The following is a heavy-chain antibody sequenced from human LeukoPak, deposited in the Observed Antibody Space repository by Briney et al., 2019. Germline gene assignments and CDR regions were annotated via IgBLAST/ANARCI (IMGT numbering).Heavy chain of an antibody. J-gene: IGHJ5*02. CDR1: GYTFTSYG. CDR3: AREWQGGWFDP. V-gene: IGHV1-18*01. D-gene: IGHD3-16*01. CDR2: ISAYNGNT. Sequence: GASVKVSCKASGYTFTSYGISWARQAPGQGLEWMGWISAYNGNTNYAQKLQGRVTMTTDTSTSTAYMELRSLKSDDTAVYYCAREWQGGWFDPWGQGTLVTVSS.